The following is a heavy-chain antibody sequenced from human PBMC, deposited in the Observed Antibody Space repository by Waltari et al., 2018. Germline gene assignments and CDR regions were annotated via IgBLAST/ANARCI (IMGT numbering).Heavy chain of an antibody. J-gene: IGHJ4*02. CDR2: IYYSGST. CDR1: GGSISSSY. CDR3: ARVRPPDGAAAFDY. V-gene: IGHV4-59*01. Sequence: QVQLQESGPGLVKPSETLSLTCTVSGGSISSSYWSWIRQPPGKGLEWIGYIYYSGSTNYNPSLKSRVTISVDTSKNQFSLKLSSVTAADTAVYYCARVRPPDGAAAFDYWGQGTLVTVSS. D-gene: IGHD6-13*01.